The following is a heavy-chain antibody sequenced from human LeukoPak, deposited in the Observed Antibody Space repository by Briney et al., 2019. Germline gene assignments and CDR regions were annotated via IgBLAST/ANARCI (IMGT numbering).Heavy chain of an antibody. V-gene: IGHV3-48*02. J-gene: IGHJ4*02. Sequence: GGSLRLSCAASGFPFSSHVLSWVRQVPGKGLEWIAYINHNGEAIYYPDFVKGRFIISRDNAKNSLFLQMNDLRDEDTAVYYCARDYDWAFDFWGQGTRVTVSS. CDR2: INHNGEAI. CDR1: GFPFSSHV. CDR3: ARDYDWAFDF. D-gene: IGHD3-9*01.